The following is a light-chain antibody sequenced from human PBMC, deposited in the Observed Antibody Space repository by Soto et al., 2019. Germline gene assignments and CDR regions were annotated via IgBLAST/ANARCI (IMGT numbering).Light chain of an antibody. V-gene: IGKV3D-15*01. J-gene: IGKJ1*01. CDR1: QSIRTN. CDR3: QQYNNWRS. CDR2: DAS. Sequence: EIVMTQSPATLSVSPGERATLSCRASQSIRTNLAWYQQKPGQAPRLLIYDASTRATGIPARFSGSGSGTEFTLTIRSLQSEDFAVYYCQQYNNWRSFGQGTKVAIK.